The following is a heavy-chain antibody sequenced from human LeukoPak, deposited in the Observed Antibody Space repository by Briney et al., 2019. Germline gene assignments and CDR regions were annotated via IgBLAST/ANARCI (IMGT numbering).Heavy chain of an antibody. CDR2: ISGSGAAT. J-gene: IGHJ3*02. CDR3: AKDPLVVPAAGDAFDI. CDR1: GFTFRRYA. D-gene: IGHD2-2*01. V-gene: IGHV3-23*01. Sequence: GGSLRLSCTTSGFTFRRYAMTWVRQAPGKGLQWVSSISGSGAATYYADSVKGRFTISRDNSKNTLYLQMNSLRAEDTAVYYCAKDPLVVPAAGDAFDIWGQGTMVTVSS.